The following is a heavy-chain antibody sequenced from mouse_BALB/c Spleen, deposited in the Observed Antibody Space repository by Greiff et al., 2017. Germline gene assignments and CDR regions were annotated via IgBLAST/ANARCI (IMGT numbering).Heavy chain of an antibody. Sequence: EVKLMESGPGLVKPSQSLSLTCSVTGYSITSGYYWNWIRQFPGNKLEWMGYISYDGSNNYNPSLKNRISITRDTSKNQFFLKLNSVTTEDTATYYCARGRQLGLDYWGQGTTLTVSS. D-gene: IGHD3-2*01. J-gene: IGHJ2*01. CDR1: GYSITSGYY. CDR3: ARGRQLGLDY. V-gene: IGHV3-6*02. CDR2: ISYDGSN.